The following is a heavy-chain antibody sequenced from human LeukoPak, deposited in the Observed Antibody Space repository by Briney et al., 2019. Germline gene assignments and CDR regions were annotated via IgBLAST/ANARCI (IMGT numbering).Heavy chain of an antibody. Sequence: SETLSLTCAIYGGSFSGYYWSWIRQPPGKGLEWIGEINHSGSTNYNPSLKSRVTISVDTSKNQFSLKLSSVTAADTAVYYCARAVLMVYESWGQGTLVTVSS. J-gene: IGHJ5*02. CDR3: ARAVLMVYES. D-gene: IGHD2-8*01. V-gene: IGHV4-34*01. CDR1: GGSFSGYY. CDR2: INHSGST.